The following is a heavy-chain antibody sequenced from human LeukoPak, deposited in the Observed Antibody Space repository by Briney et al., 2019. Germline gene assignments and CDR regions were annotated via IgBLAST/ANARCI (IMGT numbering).Heavy chain of an antibody. Sequence: GASVKVSCKASGGSFNDYAFSWVRQAPGQGLEWMGGIIPLFGTQIYAQQFQGRFTITTDESTSTAYMELSSLTSEDTAVYYCARERTTETTWGYFDYWGQGTLVTVSS. V-gene: IGHV1-69*05. CDR2: IIPLFGTQ. CDR3: ARERTTETTWGYFDY. CDR1: GGSFNDYA. J-gene: IGHJ4*02. D-gene: IGHD4-17*01.